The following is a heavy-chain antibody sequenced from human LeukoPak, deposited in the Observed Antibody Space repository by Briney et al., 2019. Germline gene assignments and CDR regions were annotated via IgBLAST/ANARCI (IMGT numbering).Heavy chain of an antibody. Sequence: SVKVSCKASGGSFSSYAISWVRQAPGQGLEWMGRIIPIFGIANYAQKFQGRVTITADKSTSTAYMELSSLRSEDTAVYYCARDRDYDSSGYYWFDPWGQGTLVTVSS. J-gene: IGHJ5*02. CDR3: ARDRDYDSSGYYWFDP. CDR2: IIPIFGIA. CDR1: GGSFSSYA. V-gene: IGHV1-69*04. D-gene: IGHD3-22*01.